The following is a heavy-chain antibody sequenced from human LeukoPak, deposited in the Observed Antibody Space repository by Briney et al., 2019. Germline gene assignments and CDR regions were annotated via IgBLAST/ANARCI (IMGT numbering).Heavy chain of an antibody. Sequence: GGSLRLSCAASGFTVSSNYMSWVRQAPGKGLEWVSVIYSGGSTYYADSVKGRFTISRDNAKNSLYLQMNSLRAEDTAVYYCARQYSSTQKGHWGQGTLVTVSS. CDR1: GFTVSSNY. CDR2: IYSGGST. V-gene: IGHV3-66*04. CDR3: ARQYSSTQKGH. D-gene: IGHD6-19*01. J-gene: IGHJ4*02.